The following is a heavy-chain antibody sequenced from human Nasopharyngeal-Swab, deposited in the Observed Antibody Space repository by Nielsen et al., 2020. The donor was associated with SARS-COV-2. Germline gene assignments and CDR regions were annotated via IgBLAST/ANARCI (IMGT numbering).Heavy chain of an antibody. CDR2: IYYSGST. V-gene: IGHV4-39*01. D-gene: IGHD3-22*01. CDR1: GFTFSSYS. J-gene: IGHJ3*02. CDR3: ASTPRTYYYDSSGYPNPFDAFEI. Sequence: GSLRLSCAASGFTFSSYSMNWIRQPPGKGLEWIGSIYYSGSTYYNPSLKSRVTISVDTSKNQFSLKLSSVTAADTAVYYCASTPRTYYYDSSGYPNPFDAFEIWGQGTMVTVSS.